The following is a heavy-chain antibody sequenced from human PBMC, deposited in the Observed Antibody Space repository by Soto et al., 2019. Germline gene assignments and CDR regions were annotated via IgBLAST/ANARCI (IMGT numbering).Heavy chain of an antibody. CDR3: ARVHVLAYYYDSSGYNWFDP. CDR2: IIPIFGTA. J-gene: IGHJ5*02. Sequence: ASVKVSCKASGGTFSSYAISLVRQAPGQGLEWMGGIIPIFGTANYAQKFQGRVTITADESTSTAYMELSSLRSEDTAVYYCARVHVLAYYYDSSGYNWFDPWGQGTLVTVSS. D-gene: IGHD3-22*01. CDR1: GGTFSSYA. V-gene: IGHV1-69*13.